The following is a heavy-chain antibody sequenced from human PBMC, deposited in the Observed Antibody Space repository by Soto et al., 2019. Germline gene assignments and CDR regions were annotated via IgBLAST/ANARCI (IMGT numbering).Heavy chain of an antibody. J-gene: IGHJ4*01. V-gene: IGHV4-31*03. CDR3: ARDVQGGKINI. CDR2: IYYSGST. CDR1: DGNMSSGGYY. D-gene: IGHD3-10*02. Sequence: SQTLCHPYSVSDGNMSSGGYYWIFIRQHPGKGLEWIGYIYYSGSTYYNPSLKSRVTISVDTSKNQFSLKLSSVTAADTAVYYCARDVQGGKINIWGHRTLVTVSS.